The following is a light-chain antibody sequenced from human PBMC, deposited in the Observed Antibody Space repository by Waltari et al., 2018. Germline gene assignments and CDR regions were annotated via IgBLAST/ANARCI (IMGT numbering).Light chain of an antibody. V-gene: IGKV1-5*03. CDR1: QSISSW. Sequence: DIQMTQSPSTLSASVGDRVTITCRASQSISSWLAWYQQKPGKAPKRLIYKASSLESGVPSRFSCSGSATEFTLTISSLQPDDFATYYCQQYNSYSITFGQGTRLEIK. CDR3: QQYNSYSIT. CDR2: KAS. J-gene: IGKJ5*01.